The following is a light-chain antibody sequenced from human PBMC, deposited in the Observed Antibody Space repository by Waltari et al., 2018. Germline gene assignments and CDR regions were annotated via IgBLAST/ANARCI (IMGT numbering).Light chain of an antibody. CDR1: QSVGRH. V-gene: IGKV3-11*01. CDR3: QQRSTWPSVT. CDR2: DAS. J-gene: IGKJ4*01. Sequence: EIVLTQSPATLSLSPGERATVSCRASQSVGRHLAWYQQKPGQAHRLLIYDASDRAADTPARFSGSVSWTDVTLTISSQEPEDFGVYYCQQRSTWPSVTFGGGTKVEIK.